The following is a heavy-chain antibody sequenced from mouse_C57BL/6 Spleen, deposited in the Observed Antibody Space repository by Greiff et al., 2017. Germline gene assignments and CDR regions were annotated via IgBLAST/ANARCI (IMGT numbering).Heavy chain of an antibody. D-gene: IGHD3-2*02. Sequence: VQLQQSGAELVRPGTSVKLSCKASGYTFTSYWMHWVKQRPGQGLEWIGVIDPSDSYTNYNQKFKGKATLTVDTSSSTAYMQLSSLTSEDSAVYYCARPDSSGFDYWGQGTTLTVSS. CDR2: IDPSDSYT. CDR3: ARPDSSGFDY. CDR1: GYTFTSYW. V-gene: IGHV1-59*01. J-gene: IGHJ2*01.